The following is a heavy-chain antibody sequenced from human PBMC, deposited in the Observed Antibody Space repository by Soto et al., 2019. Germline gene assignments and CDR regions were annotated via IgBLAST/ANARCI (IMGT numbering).Heavy chain of an antibody. J-gene: IGHJ4*02. CDR3: ARGVYDFWSGHPKGLDY. D-gene: IGHD3-3*01. Sequence: GGSLRLSCAASGFTFSGSAMHWVRQASGKGLEWVGRIRSKANSYATAYAVSVKGRFTISRDDSRNTAYLQMNSLKTEDTAVYYCARGVYDFWSGHPKGLDYWGQGTVVTVSS. CDR2: IRSKANSYAT. V-gene: IGHV3-73*01. CDR1: GFTFSGSA.